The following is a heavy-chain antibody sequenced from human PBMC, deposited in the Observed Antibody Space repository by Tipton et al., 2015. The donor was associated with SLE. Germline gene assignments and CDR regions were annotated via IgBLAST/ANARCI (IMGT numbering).Heavy chain of an antibody. CDR1: GFIVRSHY. CDR2: IYSGGTT. CDR3: ATLWGHCGVVRCPSAF. J-gene: IGHJ4*02. V-gene: IGHV3-53*05. Sequence: SLRLSCAAYGFIVRSHYMSWVRQAPGKGLEWVSVIYSGGTTYYADSVKGRFAISRDNSKNTLSLQMNCLRPEDTAVYYCATLWGHCGVVRCPSAFWGQGTLVTVSS. D-gene: IGHD3-3*01.